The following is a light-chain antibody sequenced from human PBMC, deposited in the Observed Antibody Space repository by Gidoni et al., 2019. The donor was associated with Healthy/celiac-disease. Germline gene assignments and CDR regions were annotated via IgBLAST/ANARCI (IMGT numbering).Light chain of an antibody. J-gene: IGKJ5*01. V-gene: IGKV4-1*01. Sequence: DIVMTQSPDSLAVSLGERATINCKSSQSVLFSSNNKNYLAWYQQKPGQPPKLLIYWAATRESGVPDRFSGSGSGTDLTLTISSLQAEDVAVYYCQQYYSTPPITFXQXTRLEIK. CDR2: WAA. CDR1: QSVLFSSNNKNY. CDR3: QQYYSTPPIT.